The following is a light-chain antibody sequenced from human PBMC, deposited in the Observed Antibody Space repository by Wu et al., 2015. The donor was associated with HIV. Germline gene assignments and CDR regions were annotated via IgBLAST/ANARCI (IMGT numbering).Light chain of an antibody. CDR1: QSVSIN. Sequence: DIVMTQSPATLSVSPGERATLSCRASQSVSINLAWYQQKPGQPPRLLIYGASSRATGIPVRLSGSGSGTEFTLTISSLQSEDFAIYYCQQYSTWPLTFGGGTKVEIK. CDR3: QQYSTWPLT. J-gene: IGKJ4*01. CDR2: GAS. V-gene: IGKV3-15*01.